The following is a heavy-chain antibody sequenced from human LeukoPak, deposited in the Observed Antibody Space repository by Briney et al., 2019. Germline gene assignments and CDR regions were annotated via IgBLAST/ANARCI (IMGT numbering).Heavy chain of an antibody. CDR1: GFTFGRYA. J-gene: IGHJ3*02. CDR3: AREENAFDI. V-gene: IGHV3-23*01. CDR2: ISGTGDTT. Sequence: GGSLRLSCAASGFTFGRYAMAWVRQAPGKGLQWVSIISGTGDTTFYADSVRGRFTISRDNSKNTLYLQMNSLRAEDTAVYYCAREENAFDIWGQGTMVTVSS.